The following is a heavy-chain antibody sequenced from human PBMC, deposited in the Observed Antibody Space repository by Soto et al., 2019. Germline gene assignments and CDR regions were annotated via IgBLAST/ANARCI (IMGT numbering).Heavy chain of an antibody. Sequence: QVQLVQSGAEVRQPASSVKVSCKTSGGTFSSYAISWVRQAPGQGLEWMGGIVPIVDTSTYAQKFQGRVTITADDSTSTAYMELSSLRSDDTAIYYCVRVVAIPGYPDNWGQGTLVTVSS. J-gene: IGHJ4*02. CDR3: VRVVAIPGYPDN. CDR1: GGTFSSYA. D-gene: IGHD5-12*01. CDR2: IVPIVDTS. V-gene: IGHV1-69*12.